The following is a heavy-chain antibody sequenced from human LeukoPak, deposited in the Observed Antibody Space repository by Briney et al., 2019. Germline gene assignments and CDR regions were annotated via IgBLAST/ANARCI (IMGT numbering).Heavy chain of an antibody. D-gene: IGHD3-3*01. Sequence: PGGSLRLSCSASGFTFSTYALNWVRQAPGKGLEWVSYISSSGNTIYYADSVKGRFTISRDDAKNSLFLQMSSLSLEDTAVYYCVRADFWSGPVHWGQGTLVTVSS. CDR1: GFTFSTYA. V-gene: IGHV3-48*01. J-gene: IGHJ4*02. CDR3: VRADFWSGPVH. CDR2: ISSSGNTI.